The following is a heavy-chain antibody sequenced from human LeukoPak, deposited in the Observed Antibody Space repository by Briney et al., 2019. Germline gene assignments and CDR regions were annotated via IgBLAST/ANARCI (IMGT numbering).Heavy chain of an antibody. J-gene: IGHJ6*02. V-gene: IGHV1-46*01. CDR2: INPSGGST. Sequence: ASVKVSCKASGYTLTSYYMHWVRQAPGQGLEWMGIINPSGGSTSYAQKFQGRVTMTRDTSTSTVYMELSSLRSEDTAVYYCARVFGADYYYYGMDVWGQGTTVTVSS. CDR1: GYTLTSYY. D-gene: IGHD3-10*01. CDR3: ARVFGADYYYYGMDV.